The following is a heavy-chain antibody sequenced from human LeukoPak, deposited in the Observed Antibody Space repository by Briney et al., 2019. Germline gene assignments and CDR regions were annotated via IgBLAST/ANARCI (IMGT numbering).Heavy chain of an antibody. D-gene: IGHD4-23*01. Sequence: LETPSHTSVDHGGSFCDYNWCWICPPPQKRGERVREINHSGSPNYNPPLKSRVTISVDTSKNQFSLKLSSVTAADTAVYYCARSLGGGNSICFDYWGQGPLVTVSS. J-gene: IGHJ4*02. CDR3: ARSLGGGNSICFDY. CDR1: GGSFCDYN. V-gene: IGHV4-34*01. CDR2: INHSGSP.